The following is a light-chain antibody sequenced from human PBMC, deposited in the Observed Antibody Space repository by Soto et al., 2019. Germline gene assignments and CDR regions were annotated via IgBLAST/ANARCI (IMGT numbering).Light chain of an antibody. Sequence: IVMTQSPATLSVSPGERATLSCRAGQNIYSNVAWYQQRPGQAPRLLIYRASTRAPGIPARFSGSGSGTEFTLTISSLQSEDFTVYSCLQYHNLWAFGQGTKVDIK. CDR3: LQYHNLWA. CDR1: QNIYSN. J-gene: IGKJ1*01. V-gene: IGKV3-15*01. CDR2: RAS.